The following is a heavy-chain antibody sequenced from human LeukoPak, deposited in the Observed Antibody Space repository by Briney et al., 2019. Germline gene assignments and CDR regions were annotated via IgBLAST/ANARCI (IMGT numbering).Heavy chain of an antibody. CDR3: ARGLIVARVDYYYMDV. CDR2: IYYSGST. V-gene: IGHV4-59*01. D-gene: IGHD3-22*01. Sequence: SETLSLTCTVSGGSNSSYSWSWIRQPPGKGLEWIGYIYYSGSTNYNPSLKSRVTISVDTSKNQFSLKLSSVTAADTAVYHCARGLIVARVDYYYMDVWGKGTTVTVSS. J-gene: IGHJ6*03. CDR1: GGSNSSYS.